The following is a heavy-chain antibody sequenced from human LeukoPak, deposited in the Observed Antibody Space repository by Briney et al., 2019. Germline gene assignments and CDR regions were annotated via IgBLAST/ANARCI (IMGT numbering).Heavy chain of an antibody. CDR3: ARGLPYYYDSSGYSFDY. CDR2: INHSGST. Sequence: SETLSLTCAVYGGSFSGYYWSWIRQPPGKGLEWIGEINHSGSTNYNPSLKSRVTISVDTSKNQFSLKLSSVTAADTAVYYCARGLPYYYDSSGYSFDYWGQGTLVTVS. J-gene: IGHJ4*02. CDR1: GGSFSGYY. V-gene: IGHV4-34*01. D-gene: IGHD3-22*01.